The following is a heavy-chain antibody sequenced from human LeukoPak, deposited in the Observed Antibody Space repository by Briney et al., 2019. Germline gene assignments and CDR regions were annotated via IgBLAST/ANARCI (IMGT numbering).Heavy chain of an antibody. J-gene: IGHJ3*02. D-gene: IGHD3-22*01. V-gene: IGHV3-53*01. Sequence: GGSLRLSCEASGFTVSSTHMVWVRQAPGKGLEWVSVTYTGGNSYYAGSVQGRFIISRDISKNTLYLQMNNLRAEDSALYYCARGGRGSAAVVAPRSFDIWGQGTMVTVSS. CDR2: TYTGGNS. CDR1: GFTVSSTH. CDR3: ARGGRGSAAVVAPRSFDI.